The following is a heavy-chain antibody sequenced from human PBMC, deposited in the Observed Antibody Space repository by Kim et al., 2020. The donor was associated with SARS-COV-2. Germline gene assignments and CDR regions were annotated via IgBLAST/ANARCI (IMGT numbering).Heavy chain of an antibody. Sequence: GGSLRLSCAASGFTFSSYGMHWVRQAPGKGLEWVAVISYDGSNKYYADSVKGRFTISRDNSKNTLYLQMNSLRAEDTAVYYCAIVATMGELDYWGQGTLVTVSS. CDR3: AIVATMGELDY. J-gene: IGHJ4*02. V-gene: IGHV3-30*03. CDR1: GFTFSSYG. CDR2: ISYDGSNK. D-gene: IGHD5-12*01.